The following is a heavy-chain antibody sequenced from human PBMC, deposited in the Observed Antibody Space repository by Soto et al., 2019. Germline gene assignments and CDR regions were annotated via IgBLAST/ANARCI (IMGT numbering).Heavy chain of an antibody. J-gene: IGHJ6*02. V-gene: IGHV3-53*04. CDR2: IYSGGST. CDR1: GFTVSSNY. D-gene: IGHD3-22*01. CDR3: ARLYYYDSRGRIAAGYYGMDV. Sequence: EVQLVESGGGLVQPGGSLRLSCAASGFTVSSNYMSWVRQAPGKGLEWVSVIYSGGSTYYADSVKGRFTISRHNSKNTLYLRMNSLRAEETAVYYCARLYYYDSRGRIAAGYYGMDVGGQGTTVTVSS.